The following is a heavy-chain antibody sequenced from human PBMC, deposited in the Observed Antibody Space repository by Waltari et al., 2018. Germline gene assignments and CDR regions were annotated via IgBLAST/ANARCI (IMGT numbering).Heavy chain of an antibody. CDR3: AKVANDYYGSGVYIPSPLDF. J-gene: IGHJ3*01. CDR1: GFTFTNYA. CDR2: FMGMGAST. Sequence: EVVLLESGGGSVQPGGSLRLPCSASGFTFTNYAFTWITLAPGKGPDWVSAFMGMGASTYYADSGKGRFTISRDSSKNTVYLQMNSLRAEDTALYYCAKVANDYYGSGVYIPSPLDFWGQGTMVTVSS. D-gene: IGHD3-10*01. V-gene: IGHV3-23*01.